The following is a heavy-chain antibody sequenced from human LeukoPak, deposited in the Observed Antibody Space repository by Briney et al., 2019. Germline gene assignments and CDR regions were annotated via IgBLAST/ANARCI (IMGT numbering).Heavy chain of an antibody. J-gene: IGHJ4*02. Sequence: GGSLRLSCAASGFTFSSYCMSWVRQAPGKGLEWVANIKQDGSEKYYVDSVKGRFTISRDNAKNSLYLQMNSLRAEDTAVYYCARNSFLDYWGQGTLVTVSS. CDR2: IKQDGSEK. CDR3: ARNSFLDY. CDR1: GFTFSSYC. D-gene: IGHD4-11*01. V-gene: IGHV3-7*01.